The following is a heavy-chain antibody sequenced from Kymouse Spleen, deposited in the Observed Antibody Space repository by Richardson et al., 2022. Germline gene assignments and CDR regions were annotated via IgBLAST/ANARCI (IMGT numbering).Heavy chain of an antibody. D-gene: IGHD2-21*02. V-gene: IGHV3-73*02. Sequence: EVQLVESGGGLVQPGGSLKLSCAASGFTFSGSAMHWVRQASGKGLEWVGRIRSKANSYATAYAASVKGRFTISRDDSKNTAYLQMNSLKTEDTAVYYCTFYCGGDCYSNYFDYWGQGTLVTVSS. J-gene: IGHJ4*02. CDR1: GFTFSGSA. CDR2: IRSKANSYAT. CDR3: TFYCGGDCYSNYFDY.